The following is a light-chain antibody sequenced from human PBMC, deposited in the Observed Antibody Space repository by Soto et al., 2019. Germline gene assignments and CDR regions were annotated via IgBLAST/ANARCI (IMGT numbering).Light chain of an antibody. Sequence: DIVMAQSPDSLRVSPCERATISCTSSLNIYFKSNNRNYLAWYQQKSGQPPKLLIYWASTRESGVPDRVSGSGSGPYFTLTIINFQPDDVAVYYCPQYLTTPLTFGGGTRVDIK. J-gene: IGKJ4*01. CDR3: PQYLTTPLT. CDR1: LNIYFKSNNRNY. V-gene: IGKV4-1*01. CDR2: WAS.